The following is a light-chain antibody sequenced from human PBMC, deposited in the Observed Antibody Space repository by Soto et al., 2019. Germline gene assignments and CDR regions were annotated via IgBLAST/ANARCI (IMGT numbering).Light chain of an antibody. J-gene: IGKJ1*01. CDR3: QQLNSYPPWT. CDR2: GAS. CDR1: QGISSN. Sequence: IQLTQSPSSLSASVGDRVTITCRASQGISSNLAWYQQKPGRAPKLLIFGASTLQTGVPPRFTGSGSWTEFALTISSLPPEDFATYFCQQLNSYPPWTFGQGTKVEI. V-gene: IGKV1-9*01.